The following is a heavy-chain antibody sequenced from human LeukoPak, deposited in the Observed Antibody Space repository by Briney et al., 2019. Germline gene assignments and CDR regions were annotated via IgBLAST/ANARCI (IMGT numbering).Heavy chain of an antibody. Sequence: ASVKVSCKASGYTFSTYGISWLRQAPGQGLEWMGWISVSSGNTHYAQRFQARVGMTTETSTSTAFMQLGSLRSDDTAMYYCARGYLHDYVAYWGQGTLVIVSS. CDR2: ISVSSGNT. CDR1: GYTFSTYG. J-gene: IGHJ4*02. CDR3: ARGYLHDYVAY. D-gene: IGHD1-1*01. V-gene: IGHV1-18*01.